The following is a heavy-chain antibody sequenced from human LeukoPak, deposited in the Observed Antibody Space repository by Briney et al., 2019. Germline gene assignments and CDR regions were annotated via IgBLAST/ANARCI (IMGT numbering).Heavy chain of an antibody. D-gene: IGHD3-9*01. CDR3: AKTYYDILTGYRVKNYYYGMDV. Sequence: PGGSLRLSCAASGFTFSSYAMHWVRQAPGKGLEWVAVISYDGSNKYYADSVKGRFTISRDNSKNTLYLQMNSLRAEDTAVYYCAKTYYDILTGYRVKNYYYGMDVWGQGTTVTVSS. V-gene: IGHV3-30-3*02. J-gene: IGHJ6*02. CDR1: GFTFSSYA. CDR2: ISYDGSNK.